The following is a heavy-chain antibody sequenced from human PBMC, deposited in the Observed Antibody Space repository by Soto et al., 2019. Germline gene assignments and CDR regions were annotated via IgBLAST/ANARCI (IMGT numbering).Heavy chain of an antibody. CDR1: GFTFSSYA. Sequence: GGSLRLSCAASGFTFSSYAMSWVRQAPGKGLEWVSAISGSGGSTYYADSVKGRLTISRDNSKNTLYLQMNSLRAEDTAVYYCAKRQEYSSPDYYYYYGMDVWGQGTTVTVSS. D-gene: IGHD6-6*01. V-gene: IGHV3-23*01. CDR3: AKRQEYSSPDYYYYYGMDV. CDR2: ISGSGGST. J-gene: IGHJ6*02.